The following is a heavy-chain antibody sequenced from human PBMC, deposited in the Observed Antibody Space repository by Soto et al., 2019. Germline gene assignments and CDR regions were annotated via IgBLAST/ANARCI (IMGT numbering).Heavy chain of an antibody. Sequence: SETLSLTCTVSGDSIAVSSYYWGWIRQPPGRGLEWIGSISYSGSAHYSASLRSRITISVDTSKNQFSLNLSSVTAADTAVYYCARQGLYDFWSGPAHNWFDPWGRGTLVTVSS. CDR1: GDSIAVSSYY. CDR3: ARQGLYDFWSGPAHNWFDP. V-gene: IGHV4-39*01. D-gene: IGHD3-3*01. J-gene: IGHJ5*02. CDR2: ISYSGSA.